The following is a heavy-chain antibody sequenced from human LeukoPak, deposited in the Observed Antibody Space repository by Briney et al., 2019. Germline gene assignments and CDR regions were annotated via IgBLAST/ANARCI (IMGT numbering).Heavy chain of an antibody. Sequence: GGSLRLSCAASGFTFSSYGMSWVRQAPGKGLEWVSAISGSGGSTYYADSVKGRFTISRDNSKNTLYLQMNSLRAEDTAVYYCAKDFTSATVTTFDYWGQGTLVTVSS. J-gene: IGHJ4*02. CDR1: GFTFSSYG. CDR2: ISGSGGST. D-gene: IGHD4-17*01. V-gene: IGHV3-23*01. CDR3: AKDFTSATVTTFDY.